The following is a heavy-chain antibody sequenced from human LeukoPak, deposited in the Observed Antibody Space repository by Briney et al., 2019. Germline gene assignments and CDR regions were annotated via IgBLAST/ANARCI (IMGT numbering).Heavy chain of an antibody. CDR3: AKDNGYCTSTSCFLEY. CDR2: ISGSGGST. CDR1: GFTFNSYA. J-gene: IGHJ4*02. Sequence: GGSLRLSCVASGFTFNSYAMSWVRQAPGKGQEWVSAISGSGGSTYYADYVKGRFTISRDNSKSTLYLQMNSLGAEDTALYYCAKDNGYCTSTSCFLEYWGQGTLVTVSS. D-gene: IGHD2-2*03. V-gene: IGHV3-23*01.